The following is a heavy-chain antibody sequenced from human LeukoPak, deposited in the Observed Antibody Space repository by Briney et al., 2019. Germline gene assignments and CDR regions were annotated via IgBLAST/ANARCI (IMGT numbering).Heavy chain of an antibody. CDR2: IIPIFGTA. Sequence: GASVKVSCKASGGTFSSYAISWVRQAPGQGLEWMGGIIPIFGTANYAQKFQGRVTITADESTSTAYMELSSLRSEDTAVYYRANGQNYYDSPRLDVWGQGTTVTVSS. J-gene: IGHJ6*02. CDR3: ANGQNYYDSPRLDV. V-gene: IGHV1-69*01. CDR1: GGTFSSYA. D-gene: IGHD3-22*01.